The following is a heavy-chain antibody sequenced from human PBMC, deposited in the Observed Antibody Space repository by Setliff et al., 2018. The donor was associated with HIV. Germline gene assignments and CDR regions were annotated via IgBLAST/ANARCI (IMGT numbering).Heavy chain of an antibody. D-gene: IGHD2-15*01. CDR2: IYTSGST. J-gene: IGHJ6*03. Sequence: PSETLSLTCTVSGGSISSGSYYWSWIRQPAGKGLEWIGHIYTSGSTNYNPSLKSRVTISLDTSKNQFSLKLSSVTAADTAVYFCARGVVGSYYDYVNIYYHDYIDLWGKGTTVTV. CDR3: ARGVVGSYYDYVNIYYHDYIDL. V-gene: IGHV4-61*09. CDR1: GGSISSGSYY.